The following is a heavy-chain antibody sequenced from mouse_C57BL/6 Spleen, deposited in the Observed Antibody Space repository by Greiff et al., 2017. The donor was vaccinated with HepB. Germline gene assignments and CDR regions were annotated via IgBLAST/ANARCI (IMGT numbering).Heavy chain of an antibody. CDR2: ISYDGSN. CDR1: GYSITSGYY. D-gene: IGHD4-1*01. CDR3: ARRGSNWDGYFDV. Sequence: EVQLVESGPGLVKPSQSLSLTCSVTGYSITSGYYWNWIRQFPGNKLEWMGYISYDGSNNYNPSLKNRISITRDTSKNQFFLKLNSVTTEDTATYYCARRGSNWDGYFDVWGTGTTVTVSS. V-gene: IGHV3-6*01. J-gene: IGHJ1*03.